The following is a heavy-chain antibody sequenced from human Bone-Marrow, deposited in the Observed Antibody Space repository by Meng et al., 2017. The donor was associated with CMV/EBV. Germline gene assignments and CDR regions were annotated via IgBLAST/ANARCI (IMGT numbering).Heavy chain of an antibody. CDR1: GGTFSSYA. D-gene: IGHD6-19*01. J-gene: IGHJ3*02. CDR2: IIPIFGTA. CDR3: GRLGAGTGVDI. Sequence: SVKVSCKASGGTFSSYAISWVRQAPGQGLEWMGGIIPIFGTANYAQKFQGRVTITTDESTSTAYMELRSLRSDDTAVYYCGRLGAGTGVDIWGQGTMVTVSS. V-gene: IGHV1-69*05.